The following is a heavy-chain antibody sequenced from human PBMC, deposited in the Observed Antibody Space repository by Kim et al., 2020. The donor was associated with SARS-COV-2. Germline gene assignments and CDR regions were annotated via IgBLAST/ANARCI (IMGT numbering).Heavy chain of an antibody. Sequence: ASVKVSCKASGYTFTSYAMNWVRQAPGQGLEWMGWINTNTGNPTYAQGFTGRFVFSLDTSVSTAYLQISSLKAEDTAVYYCARDPILPNYDILTGYSRFWFDPWGQGTLVTVYS. D-gene: IGHD3-9*01. CDR1: GYTFTSYA. CDR3: ARDPILPNYDILTGYSRFWFDP. CDR2: INTNTGNP. J-gene: IGHJ5*02. V-gene: IGHV7-4-1*02.